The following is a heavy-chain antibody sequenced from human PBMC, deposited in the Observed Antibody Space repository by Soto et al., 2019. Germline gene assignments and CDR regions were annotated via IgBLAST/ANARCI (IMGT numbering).Heavy chain of an antibody. Sequence: QVQLVQSGAEVKKPGSSLKVSCKASGGTFSSYAISWVRQAPGQGLEWMGGIIPCCRTENYAQKFKGRVTITADESTSTAYMELSSLRCEDRGVYYCAREGVGATTGDVWGQGTTVTVS. CDR2: IIPCCRTE. D-gene: IGHD1-26*01. J-gene: IGHJ6*02. V-gene: IGHV1-69*12. CDR3: AREGVGATTGDV. CDR1: GGTFSSYA.